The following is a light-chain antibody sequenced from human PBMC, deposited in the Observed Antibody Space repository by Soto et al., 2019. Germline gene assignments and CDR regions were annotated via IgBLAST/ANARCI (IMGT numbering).Light chain of an antibody. CDR2: DAS. CDR3: QQYDSLPLT. V-gene: IGKV1-33*01. Sequence: DIQMTQSPPSLSASVGDRVTITCQASEHINNYLNWYKQIPGKAPKIMIYDASNLAAGAPSRFSGSGSGTAFTFAISGLQPDDVETYYCQQYDSLPLTFGGGTKVDIK. CDR1: EHINNY. J-gene: IGKJ4*01.